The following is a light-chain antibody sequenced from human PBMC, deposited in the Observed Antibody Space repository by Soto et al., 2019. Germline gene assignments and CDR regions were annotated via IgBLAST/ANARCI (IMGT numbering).Light chain of an antibody. V-gene: IGKV3-20*01. Sequence: EIVLTQSPGSLSLSPGERGTLSCRASQSVSSNFLAWYQQKPGQAPRLLIYGASSRASGIPDRFSGSGSGTDFTLTISRLEPEDFAVYYCQPYNNWPLNFGGGTKV. CDR3: QPYNNWPLN. CDR2: GAS. CDR1: QSVSSNF. J-gene: IGKJ4*01.